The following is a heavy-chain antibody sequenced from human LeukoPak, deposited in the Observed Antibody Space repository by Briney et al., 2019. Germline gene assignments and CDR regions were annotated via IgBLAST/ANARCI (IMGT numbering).Heavy chain of an antibody. CDR2: FYSGDTT. CDR1: GFTVSSTY. CDR3: AKDLRMGASIVVAPAAMNYYGMDV. Sequence: GGSLRLSCAASGFTVSSTYMSWVRQAPGKGLEWASVFYSGDTTYYANSVKGRFTISRDSSKNMLYLQMNSLRAEDTAVYYCAKDLRMGASIVVAPAAMNYYGMDVWGQGTTVTVSS. D-gene: IGHD2-2*01. J-gene: IGHJ6*02. V-gene: IGHV3-66*01.